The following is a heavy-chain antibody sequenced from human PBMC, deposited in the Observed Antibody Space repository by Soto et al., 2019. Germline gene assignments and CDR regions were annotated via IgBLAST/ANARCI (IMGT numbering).Heavy chain of an antibody. Sequence: QVQLVQSGAEVRKPGSSVKVSCEASGGSFNSHSFSWVRQAPGLGLEWVGRIIPILGITNHAQKFRGRVTISADKSTSTVYMELSSLRSEDTAVYYCAKDGRGIKHGDYDVIWHFDVWGRGTLVTVSS. CDR2: IIPILGIT. D-gene: IGHD4-17*01. CDR1: GGSFNSHS. V-gene: IGHV1-69*08. CDR3: AKDGRGIKHGDYDVIWHFDV. J-gene: IGHJ2*01.